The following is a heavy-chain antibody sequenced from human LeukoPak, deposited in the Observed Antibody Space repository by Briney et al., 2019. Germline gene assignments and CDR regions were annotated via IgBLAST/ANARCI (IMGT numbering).Heavy chain of an antibody. Sequence: ASVKVSCKASGYTFTSYAMHWVRQAPGQRLEWMGWINAGNGNTKYSQKFQGRVTITRDTSASTAYMKLSSLRSEDTAVYYCARDGDVDTAMVTNWFDPWGQGTLVTVSS. J-gene: IGHJ5*02. D-gene: IGHD5-18*01. CDR2: INAGNGNT. CDR3: ARDGDVDTAMVTNWFDP. V-gene: IGHV1-3*01. CDR1: GYTFTSYA.